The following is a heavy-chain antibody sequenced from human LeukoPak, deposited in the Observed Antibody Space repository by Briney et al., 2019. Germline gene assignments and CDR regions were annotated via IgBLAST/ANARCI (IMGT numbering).Heavy chain of an antibody. D-gene: IGHD4-17*01. Sequence: PSETLSLTCTVSGGSISSSSYYWGWLRQPPGKGLEWIGSIYYSGSTYYNPSLKSRVTISVDTSKNQFSLKLSSETAADTAVYYCARLAVTTYYFDYWGQGTLVTVSS. V-gene: IGHV4-39*01. CDR2: IYYSGST. J-gene: IGHJ4*02. CDR3: ARLAVTTYYFDY. CDR1: GGSISSSSYY.